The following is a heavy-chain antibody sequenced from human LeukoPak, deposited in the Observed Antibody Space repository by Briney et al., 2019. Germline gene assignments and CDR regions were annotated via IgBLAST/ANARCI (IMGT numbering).Heavy chain of an antibody. J-gene: IGHJ6*04. CDR1: GGSISSGGYS. V-gene: IGHV4-30-2*01. CDR2: IYHSGST. Sequence: PSETLSLTCAVSGGSISSGGYSWSWIRRPPGKGLEWIGYIYHSGSTYYNPSLKSRVTISVDRSKNQFSLKLSSVTAADTAVYYCARSPHPYYYYGMNVWGKGTTVTVSS. CDR3: ARSPHPYYYYGMNV.